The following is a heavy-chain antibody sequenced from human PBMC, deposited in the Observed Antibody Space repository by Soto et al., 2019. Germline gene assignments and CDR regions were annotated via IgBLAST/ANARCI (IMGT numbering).Heavy chain of an antibody. CDR1: GGSISDDTYY. J-gene: IGHJ5*02. D-gene: IGHD2-2*01. CDR3: ARLHCPSPNCVPLDP. V-gene: IGHV4-39*01. CDR2: MYYSGTS. Sequence: QLQLQESGPGLVKPSETLSLTCTVSGGSISDDTYYWGWIRQPPGKGLEWIGSMYYSGTSSYNPSLKSRVTMSVDTSKKQFSLRLSSVPAAAAAVYYCARLHCPSPNCVPLDPWGQGTLVIVSS.